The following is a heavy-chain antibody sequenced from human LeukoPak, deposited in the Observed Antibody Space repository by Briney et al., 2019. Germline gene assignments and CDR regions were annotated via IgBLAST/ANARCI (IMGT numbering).Heavy chain of an antibody. D-gene: IGHD6-19*01. CDR3: ARSPSIAVAGTFDY. J-gene: IGHJ4*02. CDR2: IYYSGST. CDR1: GGSFSGYY. Sequence: SETLSLTCAVYGGSFSGYYWSWIRQPPGKGLEWIGYIYYSGSTNYNPSLKSRVTISVDTSKNQFSLKLSSVTAADTAVYYCARSPSIAVAGTFDYWGQGTLVTVSS. V-gene: IGHV4-59*08.